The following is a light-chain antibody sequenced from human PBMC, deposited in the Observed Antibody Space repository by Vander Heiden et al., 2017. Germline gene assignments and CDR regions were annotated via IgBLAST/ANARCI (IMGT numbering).Light chain of an antibody. CDR2: DAS. J-gene: IGKJ4*01. CDR1: QSVASN. Sequence: EVVLTQSPATLSVSPGERATLSCRASQSVASNISWYQQTPGQAPRLLIYDASTRATGIPARFSGSGYGTEFTLIISSLQSEDFAIYYCQQCKNWPPLTFGGGTKVEIK. CDR3: QQCKNWPPLT. V-gene: IGKV3-15*01.